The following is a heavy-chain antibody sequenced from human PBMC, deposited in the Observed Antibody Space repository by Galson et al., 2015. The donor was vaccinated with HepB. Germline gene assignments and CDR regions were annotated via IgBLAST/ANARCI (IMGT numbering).Heavy chain of an antibody. CDR2: ITSDRGSH. CDR3: AKVATRGQWLARWNFDY. V-gene: IGHV3-30*18. D-gene: IGHD6-19*01. CDR1: GFTYSAYG. J-gene: IGHJ4*02. Sequence: SLRLSCAASGFTYSAYGMYWVRQAPGPGLDWMAGITSDRGSHYYAHSVQGRVTISRDNPKNTLFLQMSSLRPEDTAVYDCAKVATRGQWLARWNFDYWGQGILVTVSS.